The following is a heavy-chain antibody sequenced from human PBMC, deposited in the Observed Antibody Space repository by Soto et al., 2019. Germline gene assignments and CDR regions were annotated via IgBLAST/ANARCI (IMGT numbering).Heavy chain of an antibody. J-gene: IGHJ4*02. V-gene: IGHV4-39*01. CDR1: GGSISSSSYY. CDR3: ARQGYYDFWSSDY. D-gene: IGHD3-3*01. Sequence: SETLSLTCTVSGGSISSSSYYWGWIRQPPGKGLEWIGSIYYSGSTYYNPSLKSRVTISVDTSKNQFSLKLSSVTAADTAVYYCARQGYYDFWSSDYWGQGTLVTVSS. CDR2: IYYSGST.